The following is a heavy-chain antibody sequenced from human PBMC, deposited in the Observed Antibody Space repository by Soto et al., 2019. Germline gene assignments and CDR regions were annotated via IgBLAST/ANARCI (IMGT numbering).Heavy chain of an antibody. CDR1: GFTFINNA. CDR3: ARKILGSTTRPNYWYFDL. J-gene: IGHJ2*01. D-gene: IGHD7-27*01. Sequence: EVQVLESGGGLVQPGGSLRLSCAGSGFTFINNAMNWVRQAPGKGLEWVSSISGGGDAAFFPDSVRGRFTISRDNSKNTVTLQMNSLGGDDTAVYYCARKILGSTTRPNYWYFDLWGRGTVVTVSS. V-gene: IGHV3-23*01. CDR2: ISGGGDAA.